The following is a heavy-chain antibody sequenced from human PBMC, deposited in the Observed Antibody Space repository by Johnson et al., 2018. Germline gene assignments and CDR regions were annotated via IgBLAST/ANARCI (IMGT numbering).Heavy chain of an antibody. J-gene: IGHJ4*02. D-gene: IGHD2-15*01. V-gene: IGHV1-3*04. CDR2: INIGNGNT. CDR1: GYSFTNYA. Sequence: QVRLVESGAEVKKPGASVKVSCKAFGYSFTNYAVHWVRQAPGERLEGMGWINIGNGNTKYSQKFQGRFSITRDTSANTGYMDLRSLKSEDTAIYYCTRELSASGDSCYSFWGQGTRVIVS. CDR3: TRELSASGDSCYSF.